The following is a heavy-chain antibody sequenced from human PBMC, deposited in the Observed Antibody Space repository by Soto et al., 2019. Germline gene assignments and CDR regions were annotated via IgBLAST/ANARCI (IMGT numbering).Heavy chain of an antibody. J-gene: IGHJ5*02. V-gene: IGHV3-23*01. D-gene: IGHD2-15*01. CDR3: AKDFSPYIVGNWFDP. Sequence: EVQLLESGGGLVQPGGSLRLSCAASGFTFSSYAMSWVRQAPGKGLEWVSAISGSGGSTYYADSVKGRFTISRDNPKNTLYLQMNRLRAEDTAVYFCAKDFSPYIVGNWFDPWGQGNLVTVSS. CDR1: GFTFSSYA. CDR2: ISGSGGST.